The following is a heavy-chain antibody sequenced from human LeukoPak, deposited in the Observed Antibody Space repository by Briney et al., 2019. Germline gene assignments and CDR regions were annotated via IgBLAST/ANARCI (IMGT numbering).Heavy chain of an antibody. V-gene: IGHV6-1*01. CDR3: ARQYDYGDHGDWFDP. CDR1: GDSVSSNSAA. J-gene: IGHJ5*02. D-gene: IGHD4-17*01. Sequence: SQTLSLTCAISGDSVSSNSAAWNWIRQSPSRGLEWLGRTYYRSKWHNDYAVSVKSRITINPDTSKNQFSLKLSSVTAADTAVYYCARQYDYGDHGDWFDPWGQGTLVTVSS. CDR2: TYYRSKWHN.